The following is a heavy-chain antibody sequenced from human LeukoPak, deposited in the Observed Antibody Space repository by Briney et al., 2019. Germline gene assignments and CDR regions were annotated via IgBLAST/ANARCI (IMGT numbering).Heavy chain of an antibody. CDR3: ARPLAAAGYDY. J-gene: IGHJ4*02. CDR1: GGTFSSYG. D-gene: IGHD6-13*01. V-gene: IGHV1-69*04. Sequence: SVKVSCKASGGTFSSYGVSWVRQAPGQGLEWMGRIIPILGIANYAQKFQGRVTITADKSTSTAYMELSSLRSEDTAVYYCARPLAAAGYDYWGQGTLVTVSS. CDR2: IIPILGIA.